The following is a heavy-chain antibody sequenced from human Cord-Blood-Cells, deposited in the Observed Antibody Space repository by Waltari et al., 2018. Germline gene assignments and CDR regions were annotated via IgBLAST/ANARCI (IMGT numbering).Heavy chain of an antibody. CDR1: GGSFSGYY. D-gene: IGHD3-10*01. J-gene: IGHJ4*02. CDR2: INHSGST. V-gene: IGHV4-34*01. Sequence: QVQLQQWGAGLLKPSETLSLTCAVYGGSFSGYYWSWIRQPPGKGLEWIGEINHSGSTNYHPSLKSRVTISVDTSKNQFSLKLSSVTAADTAVYYCARGLRITMVRGVIPFDYWGQGTLVTVSS. CDR3: ARGLRITMVRGVIPFDY.